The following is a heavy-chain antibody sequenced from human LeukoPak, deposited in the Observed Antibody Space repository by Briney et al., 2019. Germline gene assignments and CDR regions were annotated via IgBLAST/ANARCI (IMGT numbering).Heavy chain of an antibody. Sequence: GGSLRLSCAASGFTFSSYGMHWVRQAPGKGLEWVAVIWYDGSNKYYADSVKGRFTISRDNSKNTLYLQMNSLRAEDTAVYYCAKGRMDTVMVFLDYWGQGTLVTVSS. CDR2: IWYDGSNK. CDR3: AKGRMDTVMVFLDY. CDR1: GFTFSSYG. D-gene: IGHD5-18*01. J-gene: IGHJ4*02. V-gene: IGHV3-33*06.